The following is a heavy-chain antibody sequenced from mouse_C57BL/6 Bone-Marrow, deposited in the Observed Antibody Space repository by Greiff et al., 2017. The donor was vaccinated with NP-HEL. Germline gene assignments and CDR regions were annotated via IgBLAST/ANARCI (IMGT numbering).Heavy chain of an antibody. D-gene: IGHD1-1*01. CDR3: ARGRFITTVGNWYFDV. J-gene: IGHJ1*03. Sequence: QVQLQQSGAELARPGASVKLSCKASGYTFTSYGISWVKQRTGQGLEWIGEIYPRSGNTYYNEKFKGKATLTADKSSSTAYMELRSLTSEDSAVYFCARGRFITTVGNWYFDVWGTGTTVTVSS. CDR2: IYPRSGNT. CDR1: GYTFTSYG. V-gene: IGHV1-81*01.